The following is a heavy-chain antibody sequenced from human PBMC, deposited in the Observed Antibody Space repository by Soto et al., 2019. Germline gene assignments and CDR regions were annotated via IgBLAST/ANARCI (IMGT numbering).Heavy chain of an antibody. CDR3: TTGQITMIVVVHDAFDI. CDR2: INSDGSTI. D-gene: IGHD3-22*01. V-gene: IGHV3-74*01. Sequence: GGSLRLSCAASGFTFGPFWMHWVRQAPGKGLVWLSHINSDGSTIVYADSVKGRFTISRDNAKNTLYLQMNSLKTEDTAVYYCTTGQITMIVVVHDAFDIWGQGTMVTVSS. J-gene: IGHJ3*02. CDR1: GFTFGPFW.